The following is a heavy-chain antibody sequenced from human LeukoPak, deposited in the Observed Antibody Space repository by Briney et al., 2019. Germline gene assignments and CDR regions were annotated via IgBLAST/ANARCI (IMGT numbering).Heavy chain of an antibody. CDR2: ISYDGSNK. V-gene: IGHV3-30*18. J-gene: IGHJ4*02. Sequence: GGSLRLSCAASGFTFSSYDMHWVRQAPGKGLEWVAVISYDGSNKYYADSVKGRFTISRDNSRNTLYLQMNSLRAEDTAVYYCAKDLGDYGGNSDLNYWGQGTLVTVSS. CDR3: AKDLGDYGGNSDLNY. CDR1: GFTFSSYD. D-gene: IGHD4-23*01.